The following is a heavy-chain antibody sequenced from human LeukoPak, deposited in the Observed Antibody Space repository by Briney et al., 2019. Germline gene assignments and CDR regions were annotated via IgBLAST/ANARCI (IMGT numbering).Heavy chain of an antibody. J-gene: IGHJ4*02. Sequence: GGSLRLSCAASGFTFSNYGMPWVRQAPGKGLEWVAFVRSDGGIKYYADSVKGRFTISRDNSKNTLHLQMNSLRAEDTGVYHCAKDLPAAYFDYWGQGTLVTVSS. D-gene: IGHD2-2*01. CDR2: VRSDGGIK. V-gene: IGHV3-30*02. CDR1: GFTFSNYG. CDR3: AKDLPAAYFDY.